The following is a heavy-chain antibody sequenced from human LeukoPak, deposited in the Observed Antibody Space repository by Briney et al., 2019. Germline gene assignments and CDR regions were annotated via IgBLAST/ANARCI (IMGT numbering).Heavy chain of an antibody. CDR2: IRYDGSNK. V-gene: IGHV3-30*02. CDR1: GLTFSSYG. J-gene: IGHJ6*03. CDR3: AKEGYSYGHYYMDI. Sequence: GGSVTLSCAASGLTFSSYGMHWVRQAPGKGLEWVAFIRYDGSNKYYADSVKGRFTISRDNSKNTLYLQMNSLRAEDTAVYYCAKEGYSYGHYYMDIWGKGTTGTVSS. D-gene: IGHD5-18*01.